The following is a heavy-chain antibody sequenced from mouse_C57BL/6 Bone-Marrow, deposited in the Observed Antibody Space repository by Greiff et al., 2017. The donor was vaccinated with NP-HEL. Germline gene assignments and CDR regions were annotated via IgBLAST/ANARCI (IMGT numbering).Heavy chain of an antibody. Sequence: EVKVVESEGGLVQPGRSMKLSCTASGFTFSDYYMAWVRQVPEKGLEWVANINYDGSSTYYLDSLKSRFIISRDNAKNILYLQMSSLKSEDTATYYCARTTTVVASYWYFDVWGTGTTVTVSS. V-gene: IGHV5-16*01. CDR2: INYDGSST. CDR3: ARTTTVVASYWYFDV. D-gene: IGHD1-1*01. CDR1: GFTFSDYY. J-gene: IGHJ1*03.